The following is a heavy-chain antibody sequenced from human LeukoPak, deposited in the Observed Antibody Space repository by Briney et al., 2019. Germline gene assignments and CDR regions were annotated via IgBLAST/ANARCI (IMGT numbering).Heavy chain of an antibody. V-gene: IGHV4-4*07. CDR2: IYTSGST. J-gene: IGHJ4*02. Sequence: PSETLSLTCTVSSGSISSYYWSWIRQPAGKGLEWIGRIYTSGSTNYNPSLKSRVTMSVDTSKNQFSLKLSSVTAADTAVYYCARTFFPSGSYYDDYFDYWGQGTLVTVSS. CDR3: ARTFFPSGSYYDDYFDY. CDR1: SGSISSYY. D-gene: IGHD1-26*01.